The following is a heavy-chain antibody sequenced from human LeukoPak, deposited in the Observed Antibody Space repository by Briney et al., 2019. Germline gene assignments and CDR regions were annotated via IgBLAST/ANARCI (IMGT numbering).Heavy chain of an antibody. CDR2: IKQDRSEK. CDR1: GFTFTNYW. J-gene: IGHJ4*02. CDR3: AKRYCSSTTCYDDRGAFDY. V-gene: IGHV3-7*01. Sequence: GGSLRLSCAASGFTFTNYWMSWVRQAPGKGLELVANIKQDRSEKYYVDSVKGRFTISRDNAKNSLYLQMNSLRAEDTAVYYCAKRYCSSTTCYDDRGAFDYWGQGTLVTVSS. D-gene: IGHD2-2*01.